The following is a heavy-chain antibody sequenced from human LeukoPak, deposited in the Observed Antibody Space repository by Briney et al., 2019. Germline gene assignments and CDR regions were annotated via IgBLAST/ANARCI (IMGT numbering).Heavy chain of an antibody. V-gene: IGHV4-4*09. D-gene: IGHD7-27*01. CDR1: GGSIGSNY. J-gene: IGHJ4*02. CDR3: ARRGNWGFFDY. CDR2: INNSGST. Sequence: TSETLSLTCTVSGGSIGSNYWSWIQQPPGKVLEWIWYINNSGSTNYNPSLKSRVSISLDTSRNQFSLKLTSVTAADTAVYYCARRGNWGFFDYWGQGILVSVSS.